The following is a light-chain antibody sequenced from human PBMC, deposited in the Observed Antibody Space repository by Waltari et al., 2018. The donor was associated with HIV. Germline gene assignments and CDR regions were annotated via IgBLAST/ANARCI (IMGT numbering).Light chain of an antibody. CDR1: QRIKNS. J-gene: IGKJ1*01. Sequence: VLTQSPGTLSLSPGERVTLSCGASQRIKNSLAWYQQKPGQAPRLPIYDASSRATGTPDRFSDSGSGTDFTLSISRLEPEDFAVYYCQQYGRSPRTFGQGTKVEIK. V-gene: IGKV3-20*01. CDR2: DAS. CDR3: QQYGRSPRT.